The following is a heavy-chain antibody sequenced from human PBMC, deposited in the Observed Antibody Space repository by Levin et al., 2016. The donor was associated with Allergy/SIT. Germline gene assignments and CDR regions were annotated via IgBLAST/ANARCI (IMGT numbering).Heavy chain of an antibody. CDR3: AKAGGSMVYASLFDY. D-gene: IGHD2-8*01. Sequence: WIRQPPGKGLEWVSAISGSGGSTYYADSVKGRFTISRDNSKNTLSLQMNSLRAEDTAVYYCAKAGGSMVYASLFDYWGQGTLVTVSS. V-gene: IGHV3-23*01. CDR2: ISGSGGST. J-gene: IGHJ4*02.